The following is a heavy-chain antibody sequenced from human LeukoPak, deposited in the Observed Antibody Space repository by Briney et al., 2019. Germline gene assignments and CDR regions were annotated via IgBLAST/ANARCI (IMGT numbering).Heavy chain of an antibody. Sequence: PSETLSLTCTVSGGSISSGGYYWNWIRQHPGKGLEWIGYIYYSGSTYYNPSLKSRVTISVDTSKNQFSLKLSSVTAADTAVYYCASSQQLAFDYWGQGTLVTVSS. V-gene: IGHV4-31*03. CDR3: ASSQQLAFDY. D-gene: IGHD6-13*01. J-gene: IGHJ4*02. CDR1: GGSISSGGYY. CDR2: IYYSGST.